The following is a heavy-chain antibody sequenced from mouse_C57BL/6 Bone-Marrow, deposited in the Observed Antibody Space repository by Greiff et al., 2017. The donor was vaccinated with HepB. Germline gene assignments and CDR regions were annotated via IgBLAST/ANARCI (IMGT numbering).Heavy chain of an antibody. D-gene: IGHD2-5*01. CDR2: IYPGSGNT. Sequence: QVQLQHSGAELVRPGASVKLSCKASGYTFTDYYINWVKQRPGQGLEWIARIYPGSGNTYYNEKFKGKATLTAEKSSSTAYMQLSSLTSEDSAVYFCARRESNYAFDYWGQGTTLTVSS. CDR1: GYTFTDYY. CDR3: ARRESNYAFDY. V-gene: IGHV1-76*01. J-gene: IGHJ2*01.